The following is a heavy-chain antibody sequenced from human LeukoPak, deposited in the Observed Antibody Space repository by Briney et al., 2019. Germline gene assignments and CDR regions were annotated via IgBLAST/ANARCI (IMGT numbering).Heavy chain of an antibody. CDR1: GFTFSSYA. Sequence: HTGGSLRLSCTTSGFTFSSYALSWVRQAPGKGLEWVSGIRVSGSTYYPDSVTGRFTISRDNSENTLYLQMSGLRAEDTAIYYCAKGTGDTAYYFDFWCQGVLVTVSS. CDR3: AKGTGDTAYYFDF. CDR2: IRVSGST. J-gene: IGHJ4*02. V-gene: IGHV3-23*01. D-gene: IGHD7-27*01.